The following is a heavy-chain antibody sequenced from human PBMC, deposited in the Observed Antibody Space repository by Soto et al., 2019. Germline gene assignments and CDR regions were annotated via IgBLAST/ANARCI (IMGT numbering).Heavy chain of an antibody. D-gene: IGHD3-16*02. CDR2: ISYDGSNK. J-gene: IGHJ4*01. CDR3: AAVLGYRPLGIYPGWGYFDY. V-gene: IGHV3-30*03. CDR1: GFTFSSYG. Sequence: QVQLVESGGGVVQPGRSLRLSCAASGFTFSSYGMHWVRQAPGKGLERVAVISYDGSNKYYADSVKGRFTISRDNSKNTLYLQMNGPRAGDTAVYYCAAVLGYRPLGIYPGWGYFDYLGHGTLVTVSS.